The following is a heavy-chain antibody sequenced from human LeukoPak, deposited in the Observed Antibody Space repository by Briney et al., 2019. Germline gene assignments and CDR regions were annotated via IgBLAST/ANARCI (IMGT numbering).Heavy chain of an antibody. Sequence: GGSLRLSCAASGFTFSSYSMSLGRQAPGKGPEWVSYISSSSSTTYYAESVKGRFTIARDNANNSLYLQMNSLTDEDTAVYYCARYLPDQSFDYWGQGTLVTVSS. CDR3: ARYLPDQSFDY. CDR2: ISSSSSTT. V-gene: IGHV3-48*02. D-gene: IGHD2/OR15-2a*01. CDR1: GFTFSSYS. J-gene: IGHJ4*02.